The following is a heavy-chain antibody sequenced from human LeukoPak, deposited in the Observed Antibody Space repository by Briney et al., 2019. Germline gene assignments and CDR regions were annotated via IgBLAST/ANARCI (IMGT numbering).Heavy chain of an antibody. D-gene: IGHD2-15*01. J-gene: IGHJ6*02. CDR3: ARGPVVVVAANPSYYYYHGMDV. Sequence: SETLSLTCAVYGGSFSGYYWSWIRQPPGKGLEWIGEINHSGSTNYNPSLKSRVTISVDTSKNQFSLKLSSVTAADTAVYYCARGPVVVVAANPSYYYYHGMDVWGQGTTVTVSS. CDR1: GGSFSGYY. V-gene: IGHV4-34*01. CDR2: INHSGST.